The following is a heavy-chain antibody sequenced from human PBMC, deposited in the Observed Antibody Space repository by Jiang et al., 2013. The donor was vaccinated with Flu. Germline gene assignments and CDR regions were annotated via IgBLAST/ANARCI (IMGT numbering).Heavy chain of an antibody. V-gene: IGHV1-69*01. D-gene: IGHD5-24*01. J-gene: IGHJ4*02. CDR3: ASPPMGGYTFDY. Sequence: AQKFQGRVTITADESTSTAYMELSSLGSEDTAVYYCASPPMGGYTFDYWGQGTLVTVSS.